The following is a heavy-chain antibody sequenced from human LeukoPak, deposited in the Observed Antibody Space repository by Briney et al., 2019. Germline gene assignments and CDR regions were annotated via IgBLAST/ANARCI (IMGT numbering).Heavy chain of an antibody. CDR2: IDWNGDNT. CDR3: ASDVTLIVTFIGDAFDI. D-gene: IGHD3-22*01. J-gene: IGHJ3*02. CDR1: GFTFDDCG. Sequence: GGSLRLSCAASGFTFDDCGMSWVRQAPGKGLEWVATIDWNGDNTAYADSVKGRFTISRDNAKNSLYLQMNSLRAEDTALYYCASDVTLIVTFIGDAFDIWGQGTMVTVSS. V-gene: IGHV3-20*04.